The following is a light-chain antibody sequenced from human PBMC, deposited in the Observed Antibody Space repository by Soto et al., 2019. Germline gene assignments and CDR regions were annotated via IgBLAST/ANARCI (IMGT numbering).Light chain of an antibody. CDR3: QQYYSTPLT. CDR2: WAS. V-gene: IGKV4-1*01. Sequence: DIVMTQSPDSLAVSLGERATIDCKSSQSVFYSSSNKDYLAWYQQKPGQPPKLLISWASTRESGVPDRFSGSGSGTDFTLTISSLQAEDVAVYYCQQYYSTPLTFGPGTKV. J-gene: IGKJ3*01. CDR1: QSVFYSSSNKDY.